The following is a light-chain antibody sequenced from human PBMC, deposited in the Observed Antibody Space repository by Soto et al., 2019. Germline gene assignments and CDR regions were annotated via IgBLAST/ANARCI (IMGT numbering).Light chain of an antibody. CDR2: GNS. J-gene: IGLJ2*01. CDR3: QSYDSSVLVV. V-gene: IGLV1-40*01. CDR1: SSNIGAGYD. Sequence: QSVLTQPPSVSGAPGQRVTISCTGSSSNIGAGYDVHWYQQLPGTAPKLLIYGNSNRPSGVPDRFSGSKSGTSASLAITGLQAEDEADYYCQSYDSSVLVVFGGGTKLTVL.